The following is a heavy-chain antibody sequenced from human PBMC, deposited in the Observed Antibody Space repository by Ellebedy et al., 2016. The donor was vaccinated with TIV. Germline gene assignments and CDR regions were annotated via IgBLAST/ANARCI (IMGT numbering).Heavy chain of an antibody. V-gene: IGHV3-23*01. CDR3: AKGRGGGSDSSAPRYYFDY. Sequence: GESLKISCAASGFTFNGYAMSWVRQAPGKGLEWVSTISNTGSRTYYADSVEGRFIISRDNSKRTLYLQMNSLRAEDTAVYYCAKGRGGGSDSSAPRYYFDYWGLGTLVTVSS. J-gene: IGHJ4*02. CDR1: GFTFNGYA. D-gene: IGHD3-22*01. CDR2: ISNTGSRT.